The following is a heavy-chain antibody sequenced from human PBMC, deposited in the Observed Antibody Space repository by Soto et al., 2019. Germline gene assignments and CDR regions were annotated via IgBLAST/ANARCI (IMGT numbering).Heavy chain of an antibody. CDR1: GGSVSSSY. CDR3: ARDQTGTQYFDL. CDR2: MYYSGIT. Sequence: SETLSLTCTVSGGSVSSSYWTWIRQPPGKGLEWIGYMYYSGITKYNTSLKSRVTMSVDTSKNQFSLKLISVTAADTAVYYCARDQTGTQYFDLWGRGTLVTVPS. V-gene: IGHV4-59*02. J-gene: IGHJ2*01. D-gene: IGHD1-7*01.